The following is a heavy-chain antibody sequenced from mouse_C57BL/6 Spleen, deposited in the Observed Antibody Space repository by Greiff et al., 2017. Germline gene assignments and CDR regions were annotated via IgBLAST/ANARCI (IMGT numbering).Heavy chain of an antibody. D-gene: IGHD4-1*01. CDR3: ARHDWDDAMDY. V-gene: IGHV5-12*01. J-gene: IGHJ4*01. CDR2: ISNGGGST. Sequence: EVMLVESGGGLVQPGGSLKLSCAASGFTFSDYYMYWVRQTPEKRLEWVAYISNGGGSTYYPDTVKGRFTISRDNANNTLYLQMSRLKSEDTAMYYCARHDWDDAMDYWGQGTSVTVSS. CDR1: GFTFSDYY.